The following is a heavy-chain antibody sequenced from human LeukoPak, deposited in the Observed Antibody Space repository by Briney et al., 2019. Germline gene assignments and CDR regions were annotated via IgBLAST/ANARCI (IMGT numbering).Heavy chain of an antibody. CDR2: INSDGSST. V-gene: IGHV3-74*01. CDR3: ARTRYNWNYAPDNWFDP. CDR1: GFTFSSYW. D-gene: IGHD1-7*01. J-gene: IGHJ5*02. Sequence: AGESLRLSCAASGFTFSSYWMHWVRQAPGKGLVWVSRINSDGSSTSYADSVKGRFTISRDNSKNTLYLQMNSLRAEDTAVYYCARTRYNWNYAPDNWFDPWGQGTLVTVSS.